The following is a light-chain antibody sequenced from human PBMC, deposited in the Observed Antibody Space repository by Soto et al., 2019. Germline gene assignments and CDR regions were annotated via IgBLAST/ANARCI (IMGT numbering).Light chain of an antibody. V-gene: IGKV3D-15*01. CDR3: QQYKDWPPLT. Sequence: EIAMTQSPGTLSASPGERVTLSCRASQSVNINLAWYQQRPGQAPRVLIYGASNRASGIPDRFSGSGSGTDFTLTISSLEPDDFALYYCQQYKDWPPLTVGGGTRVEIK. CDR2: GAS. CDR1: QSVNIN. J-gene: IGKJ4*01.